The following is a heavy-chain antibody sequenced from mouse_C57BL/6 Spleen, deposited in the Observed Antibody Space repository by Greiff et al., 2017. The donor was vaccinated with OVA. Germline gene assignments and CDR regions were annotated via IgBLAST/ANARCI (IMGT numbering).Heavy chain of an antibody. D-gene: IGHD2-2*01. Sequence: EVKVVESEGGLVQPGSSMKLSCTASGFTFSDYYMAWVRQVPEKGLEWVANINYDGSSTYYLDSLKSRFIISRDNAKNILYLQMSSLKSEDTATYYCARDGGYDEGYYAMDYWGQGTSVTVSS. CDR3: ARDGGYDEGYYAMDY. CDR2: INYDGSST. J-gene: IGHJ4*01. V-gene: IGHV5-16*01. CDR1: GFTFSDYY.